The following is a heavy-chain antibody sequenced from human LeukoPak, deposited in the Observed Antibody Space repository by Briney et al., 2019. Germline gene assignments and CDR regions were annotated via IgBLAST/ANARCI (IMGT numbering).Heavy chain of an antibody. CDR2: ISWNSGSI. CDR3: ARSVGSGSYVDY. J-gene: IGHJ4*02. Sequence: GGSLRLSCAASGFTFDDYAMQWVRQAPGRGLEWVSGISWNSGSIGYGDSVKGRFTISRDNAEKSLYLQMNSLRVEDTALYYCARSVGSGSYVDYWGQGTLVTVSS. CDR1: GFTFDDYA. V-gene: IGHV3-9*01. D-gene: IGHD1-26*01.